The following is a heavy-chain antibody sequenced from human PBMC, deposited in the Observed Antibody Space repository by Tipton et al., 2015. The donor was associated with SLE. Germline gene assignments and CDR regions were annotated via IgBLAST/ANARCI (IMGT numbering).Heavy chain of an antibody. CDR3: ARGVYSGIYYFDS. Sequence: TLSLTCAVYVDSFSGSYCGWIPQPLGKGLEWGGEITHSESNNYNPSLKSRLIISVDTSKNQFSLKLSSVTAADTAVYYCARGVYSGIYYFDSWGQGTLVTVSS. J-gene: IGHJ4*02. D-gene: IGHD1-26*01. CDR1: VDSFSGSY. V-gene: IGHV4-34*01. CDR2: ITHSESN.